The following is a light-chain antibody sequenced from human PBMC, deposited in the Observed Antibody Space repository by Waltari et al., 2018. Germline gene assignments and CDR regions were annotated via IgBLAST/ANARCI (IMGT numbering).Light chain of an antibody. J-gene: IGLJ2*01. Sequence: QSGPTQPPSVSGSPGQSVSIPCTGTSSAVGAYNYVSWYQQHPDKPPQLIIFGVRNRPSGVSARFSGSKSGNTASLTISGLQTEDEADYFCCSFTTNSTLVFGGGTRLTVL. CDR2: GVR. CDR3: CSFTTNSTLV. V-gene: IGLV2-14*03. CDR1: SSAVGAYNY.